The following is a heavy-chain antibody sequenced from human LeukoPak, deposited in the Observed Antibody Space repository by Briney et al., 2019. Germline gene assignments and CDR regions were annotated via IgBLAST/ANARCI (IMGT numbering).Heavy chain of an antibody. J-gene: IGHJ4*02. CDR2: TKQDGSET. Sequence: PGGSLRLSCAASGFTFSSYWMSWVRQAPGKGLEWVANTKQDGSETYYVVSVRGRFTISRDNAKNSLYLQMNSLRAEDTAVYYCARHRGTYYDYWGQGTLVTVSS. D-gene: IGHD3-16*01. CDR1: GFTFSSYW. V-gene: IGHV3-7*01. CDR3: ARHRGTYYDY.